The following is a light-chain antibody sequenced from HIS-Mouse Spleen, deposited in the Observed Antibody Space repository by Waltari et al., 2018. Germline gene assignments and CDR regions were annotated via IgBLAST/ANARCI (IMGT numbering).Light chain of an antibody. CDR2: EGR. J-gene: IGLJ2*01. V-gene: IGLV2-23*01. Sequence: QSALTQPASVSGSPGQSITISCTGTSSDVGSYNLFSWYQQHPGKAPKLMIYEGRKRPSGVPNRFSGSKSGNTASLTISGLQAEDEADYYCCSYAGSSTLVFGGGTKLTVL. CDR1: SSDVGSYNL. CDR3: CSYAGSSTLV.